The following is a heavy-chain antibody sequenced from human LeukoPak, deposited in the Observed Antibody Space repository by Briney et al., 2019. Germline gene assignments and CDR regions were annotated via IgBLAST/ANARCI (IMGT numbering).Heavy chain of an antibody. V-gene: IGHV1-18*01. J-gene: IGHJ4*02. D-gene: IGHD3-22*01. CDR3: ARAYYYDSSGYWSHFDY. Sequence: ASVKVSCKASGYTFTSYGISWVRQAPGQGLEWMGWISAYNGNTNYAQKLQGRVTMTTDTSTSTAYMELRSLGSDDTAVYYCARAYYYDSSGYWSHFDYWGQGTLVTVSS. CDR2: ISAYNGNT. CDR1: GYTFTSYG.